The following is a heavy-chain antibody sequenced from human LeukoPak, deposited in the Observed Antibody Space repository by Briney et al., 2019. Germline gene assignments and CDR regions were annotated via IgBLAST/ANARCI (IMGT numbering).Heavy chain of an antibody. CDR3: ARHRSGGSQDDAFDI. J-gene: IGHJ3*02. CDR2: INSDGSST. Sequence: GGSLRLSCAASGFTFSSYWMHWVRQATGKGLVWVSRINSDGSSTSYADSVKGRFTISRDNAKNTLYLQMNSLRAEDTAVYYCARHRSGGSQDDAFDIWGQGTLVTVSS. D-gene: IGHD2-15*01. CDR1: GFTFSSYW. V-gene: IGHV3-74*01.